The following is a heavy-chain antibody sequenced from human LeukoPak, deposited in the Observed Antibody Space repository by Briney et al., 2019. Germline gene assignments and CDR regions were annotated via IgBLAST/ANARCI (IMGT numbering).Heavy chain of an antibody. CDR1: GFSLSGHW. V-gene: IGHV3-7*05. D-gene: IGHD1-26*01. Sequence: GGSLRLSCATSGFSLSGHWMNWVRQPPGKGLEWVANIKAGGSEKYYVDSVKGRFTISRDDAKRTVDLQMDNLRTEDTAIYYCAYRNNFEYWGQGTLVTVSS. J-gene: IGHJ4*02. CDR3: AYRNNFEY. CDR2: IKAGGSEK.